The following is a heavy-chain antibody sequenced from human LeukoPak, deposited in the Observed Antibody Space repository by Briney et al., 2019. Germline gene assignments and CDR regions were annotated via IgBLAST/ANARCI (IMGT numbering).Heavy chain of an antibody. CDR1: GDSVSGYY. CDR2: FYTSANT. CDR3: ARGLRDEERHYGYYYMDV. J-gene: IGHJ6*03. V-gene: IGHV4-4*09. D-gene: IGHD3-22*01. Sequence: TSETLSLTCTVSGDSVSGYYGSWIRQPPGKGLEWIGYFYTSANTNYNPSLKSRVTMSVDTSKNQFSLKLTSVTAADTAVYYCARGLRDEERHYGYYYMDVWGKGTTVTVSS.